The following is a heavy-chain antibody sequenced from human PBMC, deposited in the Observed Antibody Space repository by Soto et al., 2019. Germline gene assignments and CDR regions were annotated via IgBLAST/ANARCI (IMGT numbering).Heavy chain of an antibody. CDR3: ARGGEPDY. J-gene: IGHJ4*02. D-gene: IGHD2-21*01. CDR1: GFTFDYYW. Sequence: EVQLVESGGGLVQPGGSLRLSCVASGFTFDYYWMPWVRQAPGEGLMWVSRLQTDGSHPDYADSVKCRFNISRDNARNTLYLKMNNLRADDTAVYYCARGGEPDYWGQGTLVTVSS. CDR2: LQTDGSHP. V-gene: IGHV3-74*01.